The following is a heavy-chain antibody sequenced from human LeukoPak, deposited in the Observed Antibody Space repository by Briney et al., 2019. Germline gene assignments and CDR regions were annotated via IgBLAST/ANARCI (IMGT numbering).Heavy chain of an antibody. CDR2: IIPIFGTA. D-gene: IGHD6-19*01. J-gene: IGHJ4*02. V-gene: IGHV1-69*05. CDR1: RGTFSSYA. CDR3: AREGGKQWLVFDY. Sequence: AASVKVSCKASRGTFSSYAISWVRQAPGQGLEWMGGIIPIFGTANYAQKFQGRVTITTDESTSTAYMELSSLRSEDTAVYYCAREGGKQWLVFDYWGQGALVTVSS.